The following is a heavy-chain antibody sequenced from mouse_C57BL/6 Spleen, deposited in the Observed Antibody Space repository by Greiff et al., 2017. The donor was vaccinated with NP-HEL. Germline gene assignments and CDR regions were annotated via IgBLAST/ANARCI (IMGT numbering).Heavy chain of an antibody. Sequence: EVKLMESGEGLVKPGGSLKLSCAASGFTFSSYAMSWVRQTPEKRLEWVAYISSGGDYIYYADTVKDRFTISRDNARNTLYLQMSSLKSEDTAMYYCTRDPGRNWYFDVWGTGTTVTVSS. V-gene: IGHV5-9-1*02. CDR2: ISSGGDYI. J-gene: IGHJ1*03. D-gene: IGHD3-3*01. CDR1: GFTFSSYA. CDR3: TRDPGRNWYFDV.